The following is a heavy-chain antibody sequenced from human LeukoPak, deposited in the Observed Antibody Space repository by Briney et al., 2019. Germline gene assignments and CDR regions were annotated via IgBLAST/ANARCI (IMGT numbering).Heavy chain of an antibody. CDR2: INPNSGGT. J-gene: IGHJ4*02. CDR1: GYTFTGYY. D-gene: IGHD3-22*01. CDR3: ARVRWYYDSINAIDY. Sequence: ASVKVSCKASGYTFTGYYMHWVRQAPGQGLAWMGWINPNSGGTNYAQKFQGRVTMTRDTSISTAYMELSRLRSDDTAVYYCARVRWYYDSINAIDYWGQGTLVTVSS. V-gene: IGHV1-2*02.